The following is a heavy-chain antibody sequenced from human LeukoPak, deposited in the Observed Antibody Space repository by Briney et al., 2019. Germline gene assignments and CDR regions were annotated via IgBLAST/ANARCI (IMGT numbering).Heavy chain of an antibody. D-gene: IGHD6-19*01. J-gene: IGHJ4*02. V-gene: IGHV4-31*03. Sequence: PSETLSLTCTVSGGSISSGGYYWSWIRQHPGKGLEWIGYIYYSGSTYYNPSLKSRVTISVDTSKNQFSLKLSSVTAADTAVYYCARVLSSGQNYFEYWGQGTLVTVSS. CDR3: ARVLSSGQNYFEY. CDR1: GGSISSGGYY. CDR2: IYYSGST.